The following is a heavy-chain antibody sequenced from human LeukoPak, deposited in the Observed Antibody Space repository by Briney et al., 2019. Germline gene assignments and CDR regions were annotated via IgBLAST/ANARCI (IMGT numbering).Heavy chain of an antibody. CDR1: GFTFSSYA. J-gene: IGHJ4*02. CDR3: AKEGGDWGEGYFDY. Sequence: TGGSLRLSCAASGFTFSSYAMSWVRQAPGKGLEWASAISGSGGSTYYADSVKGRFTISRDNAKNSLYLQMNSLRAEDTAVYYCAKEGGDWGEGYFDYWGQGTLVTVPS. D-gene: IGHD7-27*01. V-gene: IGHV3-23*01. CDR2: ISGSGGST.